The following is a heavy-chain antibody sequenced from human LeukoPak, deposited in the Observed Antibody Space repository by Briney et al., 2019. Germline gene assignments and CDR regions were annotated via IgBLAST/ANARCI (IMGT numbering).Heavy chain of an antibody. CDR3: ARHGFSAGWQTDY. CDR1: GDSITSRNYL. J-gene: IGHJ4*02. D-gene: IGHD6-19*01. Sequence: SETLSLTCTVSGDSITSRNYLWGWIRQPPGKGLEYIASIYYSGKTYHNPSLRSRVTISVDTSKNQFSLKLSSVTAADTAVYYCARHGFSAGWQTDYWGQGTLVTVSS. V-gene: IGHV4-39*01. CDR2: IYYSGKT.